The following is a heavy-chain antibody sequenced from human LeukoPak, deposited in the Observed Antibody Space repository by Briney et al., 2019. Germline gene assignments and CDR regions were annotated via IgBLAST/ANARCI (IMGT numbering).Heavy chain of an antibody. CDR1: GGSFSGYY. CDR2: INHSGST. J-gene: IGHJ6*04. D-gene: IGHD3-10*01. Sequence: ASETLSLTCAVYGGSFSGYYWSWIRQPPGKGLEWIGEINHSGSTNYNPSLKSRVTISVDTSKNQFSLKLSSVTAADTAVYYCARDQLWFGEWRGMDVWGKGTTVTVSS. CDR3: ARDQLWFGEWRGMDV. V-gene: IGHV4-34*01.